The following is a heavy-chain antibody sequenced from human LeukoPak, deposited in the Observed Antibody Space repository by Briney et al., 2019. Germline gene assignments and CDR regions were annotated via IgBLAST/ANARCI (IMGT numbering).Heavy chain of an antibody. CDR2: IKGDGSEK. V-gene: IGHV3-7*01. CDR3: VREARSRSGMDV. CDR1: GFSFSNYW. J-gene: IGHJ6*02. Sequence: GGSLRLSCEASGFSFSNYWMSWVRRAPGKGLEWVANIKGDGSEKYYVDSVKGRFTISRDNAKNSLYLQMNSLRAEDTAVYYCVREARSRSGMDVWGQGTTVTVSS.